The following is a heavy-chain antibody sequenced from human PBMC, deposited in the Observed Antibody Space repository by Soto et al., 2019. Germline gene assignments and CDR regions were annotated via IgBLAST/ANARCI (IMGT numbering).Heavy chain of an antibody. V-gene: IGHV4-39*01. D-gene: IGHD5-18*01. CDR2: IYYSGST. CDR3: ARRVDTAMVISFYYYGMDV. Sequence: PETLSLTCTVSAGSISSSSYYCGWSRQPPGKGLEWIGSIYYSGSTHYNPSLKSRVTISVDTFKNQFSLKLISVTAADTAVYYCARRVDTAMVISFYYYGMDVWGQGTTVTVSS. CDR1: AGSISSSSYY. J-gene: IGHJ6*02.